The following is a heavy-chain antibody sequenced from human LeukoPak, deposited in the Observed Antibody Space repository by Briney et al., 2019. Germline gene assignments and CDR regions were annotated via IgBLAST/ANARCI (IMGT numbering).Heavy chain of an antibody. CDR3: APSSSWGSFDP. Sequence: ASVKVSCKASGYTFTSYYMHWVRQAPGQGLEWLGIINPIGGGTTYAQKFQGRVTMTRDMSTSTVYMELSSLISEDTAVYYCAPSSSWGSFDPSGQGTLVTVSS. CDR2: INPIGGGT. CDR1: GYTFTSYY. V-gene: IGHV1-46*01. D-gene: IGHD6-13*01. J-gene: IGHJ5*02.